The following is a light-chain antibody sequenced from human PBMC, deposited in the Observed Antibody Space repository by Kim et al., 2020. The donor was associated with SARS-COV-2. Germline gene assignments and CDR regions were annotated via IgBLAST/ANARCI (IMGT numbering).Light chain of an antibody. J-gene: IGKJ2*01. CDR2: KAS. CDR1: QNIVTW. CDR3: LQYNSFSYT. V-gene: IGKV1-5*03. Sequence: DIQMTQSPSTLSASVGDRVTITCRASQNIVTWLAWYQQKPGKAPNLLIYKASSLKSGVPSRFSGSGSGTEFTLTISSLQPDDSATYYCLQYNSFSYTFGQGTKLEI.